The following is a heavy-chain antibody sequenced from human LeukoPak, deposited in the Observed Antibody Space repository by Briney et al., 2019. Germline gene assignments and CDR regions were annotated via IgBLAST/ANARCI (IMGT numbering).Heavy chain of an antibody. CDR3: APTVVRPSDFDY. CDR2: ISTSGIST. D-gene: IGHD4-23*01. Sequence: PGGSLRLSCAASGFAFSSYAMSWVRQAPGKGLEWVSGISTSGISTYYADSVKGRFTISRDNSKNTLYLQMNSLRAEDTAVYFWAPTVVRPSDFDYWGQGTLVTVSS. V-gene: IGHV3-23*01. J-gene: IGHJ4*02. CDR1: GFAFSSYA.